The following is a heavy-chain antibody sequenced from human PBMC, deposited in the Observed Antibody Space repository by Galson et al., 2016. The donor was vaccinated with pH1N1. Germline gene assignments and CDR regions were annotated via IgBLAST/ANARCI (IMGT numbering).Heavy chain of an antibody. J-gene: IGHJ3*02. V-gene: IGHV1-69-2*01. D-gene: IGHD1-26*01. Sequence: VKVSCKVSGFTFTDYYIHWVQQAPEKGLEWMGLIDPEDGETKYAEKFQGRVTITADTSKNEFSLKLSSVTAGDTAVYYCARDYRELLGDGFDIWGQGTTVTVSA. CDR1: GFTFTDYY. CDR2: IDPEDGET. CDR3: ARDYRELLGDGFDI.